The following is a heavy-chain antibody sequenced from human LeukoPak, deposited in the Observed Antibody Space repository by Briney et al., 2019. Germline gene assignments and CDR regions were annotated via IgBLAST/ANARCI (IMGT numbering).Heavy chain of an antibody. J-gene: IGHJ4*02. D-gene: IGHD3-10*02. CDR1: GYTFTDYY. V-gene: IGHV1-2*02. CDR2: SYPKTGAA. Sequence: GASAKVSCKASGYTFTDYYIHWVRQAPGQGLQWMGWSYPKTGAALSAQRFQGRLTMTRDMSIATAYMELGGLTSDDTAIYYCASLAIHFGVRGFDYWGQGTLVTVSS. CDR3: ASLAIHFGVRGFDY.